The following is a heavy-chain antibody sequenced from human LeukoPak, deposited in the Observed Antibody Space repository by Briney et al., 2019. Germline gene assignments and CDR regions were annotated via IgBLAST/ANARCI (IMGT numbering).Heavy chain of an antibody. CDR2: ISGSGGST. J-gene: IGHJ3*02. D-gene: IGHD1-1*01. CDR3: AKVPRPWNDGADAFDI. V-gene: IGHV3-23*01. Sequence: PGGSLRLSCAASGFTFSSYAMSWVRQAPGKGLEWVSAISGSGGSTYYADSVKGRFTISRDNSKNTLYLQMNSLRAEDTAVYYCAKVPRPWNDGADAFDIWGQGTMVTVSS. CDR1: GFTFSSYA.